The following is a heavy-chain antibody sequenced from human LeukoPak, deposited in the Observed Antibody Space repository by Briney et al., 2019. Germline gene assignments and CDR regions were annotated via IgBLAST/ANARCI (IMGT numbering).Heavy chain of an antibody. CDR1: GYTFTGYY. J-gene: IGHJ6*03. D-gene: IGHD7-27*01. Sequence: GASVKVSCKASGYTFTGYYMHWVRQAPGQGLEWMGWINPNSGGTNYAQKLQGRVTMTTDTSTSTAYMELRSLRSDDTAVYYCARGLGTKGDYYYYYMDVWGKGTTVTVSS. CDR3: ARGLGTKGDYYYYYMDV. CDR2: INPNSGGT. V-gene: IGHV1-2*02.